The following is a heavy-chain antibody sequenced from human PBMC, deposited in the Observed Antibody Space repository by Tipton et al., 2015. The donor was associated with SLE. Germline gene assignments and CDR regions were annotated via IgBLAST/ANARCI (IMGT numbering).Heavy chain of an antibody. CDR1: GGSISSGGYF. J-gene: IGHJ4*02. Sequence: TLSLTCTVSGGSISSGGYFWSWIRQPPGQGLEWIGYSDDRGSINYNPSLKSRVTISVDTSKNQFSLRLTSATAADTAVYYCAGDHDSGSYRFDFWGQGTLVTVPS. V-gene: IGHV4-61*08. CDR2: SDDRGSI. D-gene: IGHD3-10*01. CDR3: AGDHDSGSYRFDF.